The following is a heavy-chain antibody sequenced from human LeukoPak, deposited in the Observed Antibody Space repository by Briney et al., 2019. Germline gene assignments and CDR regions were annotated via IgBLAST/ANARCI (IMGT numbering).Heavy chain of an antibody. J-gene: IGHJ4*02. CDR3: ARIRCGHSGSVCYNH. CDR1: GVSINDYY. Sequence: KTSETLSLTCGVFGVSINDYYWSWIRQSPGKGLEWIGEISNTEGTRYNPSLESRVTMSVGTSENQLSLKLIFVTAADTAVYYCARIRCGHSGSVCYNHWGLGTLVTVSS. V-gene: IGHV4-34*01. CDR2: ISNTEGT. D-gene: IGHD3-9*01.